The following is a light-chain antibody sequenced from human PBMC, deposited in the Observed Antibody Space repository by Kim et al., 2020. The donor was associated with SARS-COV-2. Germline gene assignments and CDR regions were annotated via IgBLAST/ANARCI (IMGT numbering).Light chain of an antibody. J-gene: IGKJ4*01. CDR3: QQSYSTRLT. Sequence: DIQMTQSPSSLSASVGDRVTITCRTSQSISNFLNWYQQKPGEAPKLLIYAASSLQSEVPSRFSGSGSGTDFTLTISNLQPEDFATYSCQQSYSTRLTFGGGTKVDIK. CDR1: QSISNF. CDR2: AAS. V-gene: IGKV1-39*01.